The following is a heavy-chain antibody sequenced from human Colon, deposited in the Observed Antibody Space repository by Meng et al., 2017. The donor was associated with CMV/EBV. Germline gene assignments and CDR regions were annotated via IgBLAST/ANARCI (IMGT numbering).Heavy chain of an antibody. J-gene: IGHJ6*02. V-gene: IGHV1-2*02. CDR3: ARAGGLVWYYGMDV. CDR2: INPNSGGT. CDR1: GYTFTGYY. D-gene: IGHD6-19*01. Sequence: ASVKVSCKASGYTFTGYYMHWVRQAPGQGLEWMGWINPNSGGTNYAQKFQGRVTMTRDTSISTAYMELNRLGADDAAVYYCARAGGLVWYYGMDVWGQGTTVTVSS.